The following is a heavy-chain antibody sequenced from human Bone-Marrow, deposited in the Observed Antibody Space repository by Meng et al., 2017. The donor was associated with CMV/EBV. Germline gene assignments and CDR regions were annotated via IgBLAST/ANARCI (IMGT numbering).Heavy chain of an antibody. J-gene: IGHJ2*01. D-gene: IGHD1-1*01. CDR2: SRNKASSYTT. Sequence: GESLKISCAASGFIFSDRYMDWLRQAPGKGLEWVARSRNKASSYTTEYAASVKGRFTISRDESENSLYLKMNSLQAEDTAVYYCARGSPATRYVDLWGRGTLVTVSS. CDR3: ARGSPATRYVDL. CDR1: GFIFSDRY. V-gene: IGHV3-72*01.